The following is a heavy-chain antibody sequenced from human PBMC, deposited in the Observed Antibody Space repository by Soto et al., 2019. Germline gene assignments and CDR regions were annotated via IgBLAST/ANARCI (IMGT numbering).Heavy chain of an antibody. CDR2: ISYDGSNK. CDR3: ARDSSAYYDFWSGYNYDAFDI. J-gene: IGHJ3*02. D-gene: IGHD3-3*01. V-gene: IGHV3-30-3*01. CDR1: GFTFRNYA. Sequence: PGGSLRLSCAASGFTFRNYAMHWVRQAPGKGLEWVAVISYDGSNKYYADSVKGRFTISRDNSKNTLYLQMNSLRAEDTAVYYCARDSSAYYDFWSGYNYDAFDIWGQGTMVTVSS.